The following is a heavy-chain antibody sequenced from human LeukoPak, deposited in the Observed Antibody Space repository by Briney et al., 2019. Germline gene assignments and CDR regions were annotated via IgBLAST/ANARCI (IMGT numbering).Heavy chain of an antibody. D-gene: IGHD6-13*01. V-gene: IGHV1-69*05. CDR3: ARGKAAAANLFDP. Sequence: SVKLSCKASGGTLTSYAISWVRQAPGQGLEWMGGIISIFGTANYAQKFQGRVTITTDESTSTAYMERRSLRSEDTAVYYCARGKAAAANLFDPWGQGTLVTVSS. J-gene: IGHJ5*02. CDR2: IISIFGTA. CDR1: GGTLTSYA.